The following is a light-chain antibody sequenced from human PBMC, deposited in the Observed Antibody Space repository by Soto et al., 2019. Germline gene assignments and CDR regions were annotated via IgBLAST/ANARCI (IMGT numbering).Light chain of an antibody. Sequence: QSALTQPASVSGSPGQSITISCTGTSSDVGGYNYVSWYQHHPGKATKLMIYEVSNRPSGVSNRFSGSKSGNTASLTISGLQAEDEADYYCSSYASSNTLVVFGGGTKLTVL. J-gene: IGLJ2*01. V-gene: IGLV2-14*01. CDR2: EVS. CDR3: SSYASSNTLVV. CDR1: SSDVGGYNY.